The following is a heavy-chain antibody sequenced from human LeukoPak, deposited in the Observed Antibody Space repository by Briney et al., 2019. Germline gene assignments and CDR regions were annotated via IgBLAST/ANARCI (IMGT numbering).Heavy chain of an antibody. CDR2: IYTSEST. J-gene: IGHJ4*02. D-gene: IGHD1-1*01. Sequence: SETLSLTCTVSGGSISTYYWSWIRQPPGKGLEWIGYIYTSESTNYNPSLKSRVTISVDTSKNQFSLMLSSVTAADTAFYYCARRRTTGTTGYFDYWGRGILVTVSS. V-gene: IGHV4-4*09. CDR1: GGSISTYY. CDR3: ARRRTTGTTGYFDY.